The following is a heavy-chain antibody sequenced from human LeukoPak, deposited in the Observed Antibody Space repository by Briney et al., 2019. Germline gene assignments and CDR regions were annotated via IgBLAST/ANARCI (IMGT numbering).Heavy chain of an antibody. CDR3: ATTTIRLGY. D-gene: IGHD1-1*01. CDR1: GGSNSRSSNY. J-gene: IGHJ4*02. CDR2: IYYSGST. Sequence: PSETLSLTCTVSGGSNSRSSNYWGWIRQSPGKGLEWIGSIYYSGSTYYNPSLKSRVTISIDTSKNQFSPKLSSVTAADTAVYYCATTTIRLGYWGQGTLVTVSS. V-gene: IGHV4-39*07.